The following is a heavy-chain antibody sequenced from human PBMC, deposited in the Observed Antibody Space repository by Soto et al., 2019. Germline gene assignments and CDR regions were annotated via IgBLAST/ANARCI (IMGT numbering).Heavy chain of an antibody. J-gene: IGHJ4*02. CDR1: GDSISSGGYC. V-gene: IGHV4-31*03. Sequence: QVQLQESGPGLVKPSQTLSLTCTVSGDSISSGGYCWSWIRQHPGKGLEWIGYISNSGNTYYNPSPKGRLTISVDTSNNLFSLKLTSLPAADPAVYYRAGDGGGGYYFDSSGYLDYWGQGTLVTVSS. D-gene: IGHD3-22*01. CDR2: ISNSGNT. CDR3: AGDGGGGYYFDSSGYLDY.